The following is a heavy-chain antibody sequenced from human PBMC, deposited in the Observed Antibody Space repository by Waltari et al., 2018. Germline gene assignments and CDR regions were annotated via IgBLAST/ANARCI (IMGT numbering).Heavy chain of an antibody. CDR1: GFTFVDYA. Sequence: EVQLVESGGGLVQPGRSLRLSCTASGFTFVDYAMSWFRQAPGKGLEWVGFIRSKAYGGTTEYAASVKGRFTISRDDSKSIAYLQMNSLKTEDTAVYYCTRGLTTVRAFDIWGQGTMVTVSS. D-gene: IGHD4-17*01. CDR2: IRSKAYGGTT. CDR3: TRGLTTVRAFDI. V-gene: IGHV3-49*03. J-gene: IGHJ3*02.